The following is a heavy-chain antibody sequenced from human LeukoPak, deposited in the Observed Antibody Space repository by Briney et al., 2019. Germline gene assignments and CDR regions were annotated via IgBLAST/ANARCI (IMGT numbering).Heavy chain of an antibody. Sequence: ASVKVSCKASGGTFSSYAISWVRQAPGQGLEWMGGIIPIFGTANYAQKFQGRVTITADESTSTAYMELSSLRSEDTAVYYRARGTVLRYFDWLLWDAFDIWGQGTMVTVSS. CDR2: IIPIFGTA. CDR3: ARGTVLRYFDWLLWDAFDI. V-gene: IGHV1-69*13. D-gene: IGHD3-9*01. J-gene: IGHJ3*02. CDR1: GGTFSSYA.